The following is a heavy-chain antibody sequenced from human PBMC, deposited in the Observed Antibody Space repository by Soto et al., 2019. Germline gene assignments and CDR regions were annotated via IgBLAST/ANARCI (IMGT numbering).Heavy chain of an antibody. CDR2: IVPVFGRP. J-gene: IGHJ4*02. CDR3: AREGSGYNF. D-gene: IGHD5-12*01. CDR1: GGCFSNFG. Sequence: SSVKVSCKASGGCFSNFGISWVRQAPGQELEWMGGIVPVFGRPNYAQRFRGRLTITADESTSTGYMELISLRSDDTAVYYCAREGSGYNFWGQGTQVTVSS. V-gene: IGHV1-69*13.